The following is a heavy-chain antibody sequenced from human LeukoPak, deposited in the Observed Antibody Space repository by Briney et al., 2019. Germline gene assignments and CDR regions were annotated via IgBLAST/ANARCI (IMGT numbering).Heavy chain of an antibody. V-gene: IGHV3-30*02. CDR2: IRYDGSNK. J-gene: IGHJ1*01. Sequence: GGSLRLSCAASGFTFSSYGMHWVRQAPGKGLEWVAFIRYDGSNKYYADSVKGRFTISRDNSKNTLYLQMNSLRAEDTAVYYCAKGAYSSGWKRAAEYFQHWGQGTLVTVSS. CDR1: GFTFSSYG. D-gene: IGHD6-19*01. CDR3: AKGAYSSGWKRAAEYFQH.